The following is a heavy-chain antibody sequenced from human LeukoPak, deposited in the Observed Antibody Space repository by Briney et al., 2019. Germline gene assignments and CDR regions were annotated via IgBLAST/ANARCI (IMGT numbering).Heavy chain of an antibody. Sequence: GGSLRLSCAASGFTFSSYAMSWVCQAPGKGLEWVSAISGSGGSTYYADSVKGRFTISRDNSKNTLYLQMNSLRAEDTAVYYCAKDSSIYGALYYFDYWGQGTLVTVSS. CDR2: ISGSGGST. CDR1: GFTFSSYA. CDR3: AKDSSIYGALYYFDY. V-gene: IGHV3-23*01. J-gene: IGHJ4*02. D-gene: IGHD4-17*01.